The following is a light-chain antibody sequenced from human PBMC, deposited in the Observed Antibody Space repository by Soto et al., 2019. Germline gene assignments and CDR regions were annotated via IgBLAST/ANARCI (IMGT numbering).Light chain of an antibody. Sequence: QSALTQPPSASGSPGQSVTISCTGTFNDVGGYNYVSWYQQHPGKAPKVIIYEVYKRPSGISDRFSGFKSANTAYLTISGVQPEDEADYHCSSYTTIKTVVFGGGTKLTVL. V-gene: IGLV2-8*01. CDR1: FNDVGGYNY. CDR2: EVY. J-gene: IGLJ2*01. CDR3: SSYTTIKTVV.